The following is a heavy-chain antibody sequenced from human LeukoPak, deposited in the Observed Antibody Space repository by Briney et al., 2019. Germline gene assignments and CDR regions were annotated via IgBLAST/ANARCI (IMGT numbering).Heavy chain of an antibody. V-gene: IGHV6-1*01. CDR3: ARGRASAFDV. D-gene: IGHD6-25*01. CDR1: GDSVSSNGAA. J-gene: IGHJ3*01. CDR2: TYYRSKWNT. Sequence: PSQTLSLTCAISGDSVSSNGAAWNWIRQSPSRGLEWLGRTYYRSKWNTDYAVSVKSRIVVNPDTSKNQFSLQLNSVTSEDTAVYYCARGRASAFDVWGQGTMVTVSS.